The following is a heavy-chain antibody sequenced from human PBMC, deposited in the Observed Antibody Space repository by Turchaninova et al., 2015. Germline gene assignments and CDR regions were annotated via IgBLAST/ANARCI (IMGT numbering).Heavy chain of an antibody. CDR2: IYSSGST. V-gene: IGHV4-59*08. Sequence: QVQLQESGPGLVKPSETLSLTCTVAGGSISSSYWSLIRQPPGKGLEWIGYIYSSGSTNYNPSLKSRVTISVDTSKNQFSLKLSSVTAADTAVYYCARRRCSGGSCSFDYWGQGTLVTVSS. CDR3: ARRRCSGGSCSFDY. D-gene: IGHD2-15*01. CDR1: GGSISSSY. J-gene: IGHJ4*02.